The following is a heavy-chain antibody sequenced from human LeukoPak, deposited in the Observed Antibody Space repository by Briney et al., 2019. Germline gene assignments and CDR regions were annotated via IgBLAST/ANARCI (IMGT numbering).Heavy chain of an antibody. CDR3: ARAGLLRYFDWSYY. CDR2: IYYSGST. V-gene: IGHV4-39*07. CDR1: GGSISSSSYY. J-gene: IGHJ4*02. Sequence: SETLSLTCTVSGGSISSSSYYWGWIRQPPGKGLEWIGSIYYSGSTYYNPSLKSRVTISVDTSKNQFSLKLSSVTAADTAVYYCARAGLLRYFDWSYYWGQGTLVTVSS. D-gene: IGHD3-9*01.